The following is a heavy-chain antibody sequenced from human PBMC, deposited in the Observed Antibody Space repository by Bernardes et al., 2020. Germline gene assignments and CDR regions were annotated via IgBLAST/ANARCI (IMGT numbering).Heavy chain of an antibody. Sequence: GESLKISCKGSGYSFTSYWISWVRQMPGKGLEWMGRIDPSDSYTNYSPSFQGHVTISADKSISTAYLQWSSLKASDTAMYYCARGRTGSGWYRADAFDIWGQGTMVTVSS. CDR2: IDPSDSYT. D-gene: IGHD6-19*01. V-gene: IGHV5-10-1*01. J-gene: IGHJ3*02. CDR1: GYSFTSYW. CDR3: ARGRTGSGWYRADAFDI.